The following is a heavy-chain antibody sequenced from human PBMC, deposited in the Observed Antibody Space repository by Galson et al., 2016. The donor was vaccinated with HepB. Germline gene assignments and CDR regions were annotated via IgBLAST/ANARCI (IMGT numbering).Heavy chain of an antibody. CDR1: GFNLNSYS. J-gene: IGHJ4*02. Sequence: SCAVFGFNLNSYSMNWVRQAPGKGLEWISYITSSSSLIFYADSVKGRFTISRDNARNSLYLQMNILRDEDTAVYYCARVVYGSGSYYRFYDYWGQGTLVTVSS. CDR3: ARVVYGSGSYYRFYDY. CDR2: ITSSSSLI. V-gene: IGHV3-48*02. D-gene: IGHD3-10*01.